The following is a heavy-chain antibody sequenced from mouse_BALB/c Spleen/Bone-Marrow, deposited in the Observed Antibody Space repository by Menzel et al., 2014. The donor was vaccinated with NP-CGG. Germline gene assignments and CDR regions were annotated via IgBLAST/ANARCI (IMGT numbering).Heavy chain of an antibody. CDR2: INPNNGNV. CDR1: GYTFTDYY. V-gene: IGHV1-26*01. J-gene: IGHJ4*01. Sequence: VQLQQPGPDLVKPGASVKMSCKASGYTFTDYYIKWVRQSHGKRLEWIGDINPNNGNVFYNEKFKGKASLTVGKSSTSAYMQLNSLTSEDSAVYYCARSRAMDYWGQETSVTVSS. CDR3: ARSRAMDY.